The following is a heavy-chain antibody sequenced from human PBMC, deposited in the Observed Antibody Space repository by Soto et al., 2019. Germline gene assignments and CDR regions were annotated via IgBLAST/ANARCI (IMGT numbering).Heavy chain of an antibody. CDR1: GGSMNFYY. Sequence: SETLSLTCNVSGGSMNFYYWMWIRQPPGKGLEWIGSVYDTGTTSYNSSLKSRVTMSVDTSKSQFSLNLISVTAADTAVYYCARDSVAVAGKQFDYWGQGTLVTVSS. D-gene: IGHD6-19*01. V-gene: IGHV4-59*01. CDR2: VYDTGTT. CDR3: ARDSVAVAGKQFDY. J-gene: IGHJ4*02.